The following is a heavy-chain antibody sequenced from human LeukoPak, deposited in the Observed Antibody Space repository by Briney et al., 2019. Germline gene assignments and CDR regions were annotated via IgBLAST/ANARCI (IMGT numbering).Heavy chain of an antibody. D-gene: IGHD3-3*01. Sequence: SETLSLTCAVYGGSFSGYYWSWIRQPPGKGLEWIGEINHSGSTNYNPSLKSRVTISVDTSKNQFSPKMSSVTAADTAVYFCARETITVFGVVTTVDPWGQGTLVTVSS. J-gene: IGHJ5*02. CDR3: ARETITVFGVVTTVDP. CDR1: GGSFSGYY. V-gene: IGHV4-34*01. CDR2: INHSGST.